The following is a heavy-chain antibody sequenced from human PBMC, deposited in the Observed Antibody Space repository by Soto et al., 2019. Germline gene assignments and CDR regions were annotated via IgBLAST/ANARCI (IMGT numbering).Heavy chain of an antibody. CDR3: ARGHDDFWSGYFATIDY. CDR2: IHYSGNT. D-gene: IGHD3-3*01. CDR1: GVSIINYY. J-gene: IGHJ4*02. V-gene: IGHV4-59*08. Sequence: SETLSLTCTVSGVSIINYYWSWILQPPGKGLEWIGYIHYSGNTKYNPSLKSRVTISADTSKDQFSLKLTSVTAADTAVYYCARGHDDFWSGYFATIDYCGQGTLVTVSS.